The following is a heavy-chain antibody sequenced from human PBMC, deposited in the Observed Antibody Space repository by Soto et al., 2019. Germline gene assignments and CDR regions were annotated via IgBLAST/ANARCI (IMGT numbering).Heavy chain of an antibody. CDR1: GGSISSSNW. CDR2: IYHSGST. CDR3: ARELGYSYGYFDY. D-gene: IGHD5-18*01. Sequence: SETLSLTCAVSGGSISSSNWWSWVRQPPGKELEWIGEIYHSGSTNYNPSLKSRVTISVDKSKNQFSLKLSSVTAADTAVYYGARELGYSYGYFDYWGQGTLVTVSS. J-gene: IGHJ4*02. V-gene: IGHV4-4*02.